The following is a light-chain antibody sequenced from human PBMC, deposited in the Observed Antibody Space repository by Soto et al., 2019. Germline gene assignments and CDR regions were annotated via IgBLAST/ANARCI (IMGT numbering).Light chain of an antibody. V-gene: IGLV2-14*03. CDR3: SSYTSSNTPV. CDR2: EVS. Sequence: QSALTQPASVSGSPGQSITISCTGTSSDVGGYNYVSWYQQHPGKAPKLIIYEVSNRPSGVSSRFSGSKSGNTASLNIFGLQAEDEADYYCSSYTSSNTPVFGGGTKVTVL. CDR1: SSDVGGYNY. J-gene: IGLJ3*02.